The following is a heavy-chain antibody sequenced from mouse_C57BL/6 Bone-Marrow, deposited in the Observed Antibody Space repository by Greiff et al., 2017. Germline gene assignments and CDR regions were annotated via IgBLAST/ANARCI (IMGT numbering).Heavy chain of an antibody. CDR1: GYTFTSYW. CDR3: ARGLRLPTWFAY. J-gene: IGHJ3*01. Sequence: VQLQQPGAELVKPGASVKLSCKASGYTFTSYWMHWVKQRPGQGLEWIGMIHPNSGSTNYNEKFKSKATLTVDKSSSTAYMQLSSLTSEDSAVYYCARGLRLPTWFAYWGQGTLVTVSA. V-gene: IGHV1-64*01. CDR2: IHPNSGST. D-gene: IGHD3-2*02.